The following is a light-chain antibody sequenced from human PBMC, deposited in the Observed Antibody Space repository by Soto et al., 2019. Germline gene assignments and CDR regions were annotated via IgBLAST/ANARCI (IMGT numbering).Light chain of an antibody. Sequence: QSLLTQPPSASGTPGQRVTIFCSGSSSNIGRNSVYWYQQLPGTAPKLLIYSNHQRPSGVPDRFSGSKSGTSASLAISGLRSEDEANYYCAAWDDSPSGVVFGGGTKVTVL. CDR3: AAWDDSPSGVV. J-gene: IGLJ2*01. V-gene: IGLV1-47*02. CDR2: SNH. CDR1: SSNIGRNS.